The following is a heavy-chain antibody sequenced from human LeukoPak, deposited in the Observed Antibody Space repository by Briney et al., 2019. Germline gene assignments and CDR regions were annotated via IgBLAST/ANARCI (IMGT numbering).Heavy chain of an antibody. CDR1: GFTFSSCV. CDR2: ISNSGGST. J-gene: IGHJ4*02. V-gene: IGHV3-23*01. Sequence: PGGSLRLSCAASGFTFSSCVISWVRQAPEKGLEWVSSISNSGGSTYYADSVKGRFTISRDNSKNTLYLQMNSLRAEDTAVYYCAKEGFDSWGQGTLVTVSS. CDR3: AKEGFDS.